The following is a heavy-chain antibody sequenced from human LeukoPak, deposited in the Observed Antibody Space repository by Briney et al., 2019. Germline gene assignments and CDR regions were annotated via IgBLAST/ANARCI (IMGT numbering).Heavy chain of an antibody. D-gene: IGHD5-18*01. V-gene: IGHV3-23*01. CDR2: ISDNGAGT. CDR3: AKRSLSDTWYFDL. CDR1: GFTVSSNY. J-gene: IGHJ2*01. Sequence: GGSLRLSCAASGFTVSSNYMSWVRQAPGKGLEWVSSISDNGAGTFYADSVKGRFTISRDNSDKTLYLQMNSLRAEDTAVYYCAKRSLSDTWYFDLWGRGTLVIVSS.